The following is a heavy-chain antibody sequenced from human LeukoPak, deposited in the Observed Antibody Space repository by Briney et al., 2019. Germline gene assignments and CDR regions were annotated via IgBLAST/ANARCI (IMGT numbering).Heavy chain of an antibody. CDR3: ATPLPSVGGGSYQNYYYYYGMDV. CDR2: FDPEDGET. J-gene: IGHJ6*02. V-gene: IGHV1-24*01. D-gene: IGHD1-26*01. Sequence: GASVKVSCKVSGYTLTELSMHRVRQAPGKGLEWMGGFDPEDGETIYAQKFQGRVTMTEDTSTDTAYMELSSLRSEDTAVYYCATPLPSVGGGSYQNYYYYYGMDVWGQGTTVTVSS. CDR1: GYTLTELS.